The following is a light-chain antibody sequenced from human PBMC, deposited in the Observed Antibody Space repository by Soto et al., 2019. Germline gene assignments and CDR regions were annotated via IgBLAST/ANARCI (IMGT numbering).Light chain of an antibody. CDR2: SNN. J-gene: IGLJ2*01. V-gene: IGLV1-44*01. CDR1: SSNIGSNT. CDR3: AAWDDGLNGQGV. Sequence: QSVLTQPPSASGTPGQRVTISCSGSSSNIGSNTVNWYQQLPGTAPKLLIYSNNQRPSGVPDRFSGSKSGTSASLAIRGLQSEDEADYYCAAWDDGLNGQGVFGGGTKVTVL.